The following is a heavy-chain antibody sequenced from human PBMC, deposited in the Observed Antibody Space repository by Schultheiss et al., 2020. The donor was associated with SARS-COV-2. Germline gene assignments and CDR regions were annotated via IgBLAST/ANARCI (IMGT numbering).Heavy chain of an antibody. V-gene: IGHV4-61*01. Sequence: SETLSLTCTVSGDSVYNDRSYWSWIRQPPGKGLEWIGYIHYSGTTTYNPSLKSRVTMSVDTSKNQFSLKLSSVTAADTAVYYCARLQAVVATIAFDIWGQGTMVTVSS. J-gene: IGHJ3*02. CDR2: IHYSGTT. D-gene: IGHD5-12*01. CDR1: GDSVYNDRSY. CDR3: ARLQAVVATIAFDI.